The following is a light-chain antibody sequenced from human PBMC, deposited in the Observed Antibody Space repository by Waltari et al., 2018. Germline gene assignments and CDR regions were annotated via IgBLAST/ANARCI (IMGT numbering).Light chain of an antibody. J-gene: IGKJ4*01. CDR3: QQIINYPLT. V-gene: IGKV1-9*01. Sequence: IQLTQSPSSLSASVGDRVTITCRASQGISTFLAWYQQTPGKVPKLLISPESTFQSGVPSRFSGSGSGTDFTLTISSIQPEDSATYYCQQIINYPLTFGGGPRWRS. CDR2: PES. CDR1: QGISTF.